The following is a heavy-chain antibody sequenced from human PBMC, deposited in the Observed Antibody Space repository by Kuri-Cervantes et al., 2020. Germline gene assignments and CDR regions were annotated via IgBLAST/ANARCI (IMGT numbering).Heavy chain of an antibody. Sequence: GGSLRLSCAASGFTFSSYAMHWVRQAPGKGLEWVAVISYDGSNKYYADSVKGRFTISRDNSKNTLYLQMNSLRAEDTAVYYCARTLATRGYYFDYWGQGTLVTVSS. J-gene: IGHJ4*02. CDR2: ISYDGSNK. V-gene: IGHV3-30-3*01. CDR3: ARTLATRGYYFDY. CDR1: GFTFSSYA. D-gene: IGHD1-1*01.